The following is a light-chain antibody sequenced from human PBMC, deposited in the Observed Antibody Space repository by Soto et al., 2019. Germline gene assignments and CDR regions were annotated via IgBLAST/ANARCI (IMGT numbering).Light chain of an antibody. J-gene: IGKJ5*01. CDR1: QSVSSSY. Sequence: ENVLTQSPGTLSLSPGETATLSCRASQSVSSSYLAWYQQKPGQAPRLLIYGASSRATGIPDRFSGSGSWRDFTLSISRLEPDDFGMYYGHQYGSSPPVTLGQGTRLEIK. V-gene: IGKV3-20*01. CDR2: GAS. CDR3: HQYGSSPPVT.